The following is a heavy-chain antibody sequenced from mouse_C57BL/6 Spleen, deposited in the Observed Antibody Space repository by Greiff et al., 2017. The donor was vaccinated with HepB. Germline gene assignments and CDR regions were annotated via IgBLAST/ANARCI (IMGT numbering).Heavy chain of an antibody. D-gene: IGHD2-4*01. CDR3: ARDDYDYDVWFAY. V-gene: IGHV5-17*01. CDR1: GFTFSDYG. CDR2: ISSGSSTI. J-gene: IGHJ3*01. Sequence: EVQGVESGGGLVKPGGSLKLSCAASGFTFSDYGMHWVRQAPEKGLEWVAYISSGSSTIYYADTVKGRFTISRDNAKNTLFLQMTSLRSEDTAMYYCARDDYDYDVWFAYWGQGTLVTVSA.